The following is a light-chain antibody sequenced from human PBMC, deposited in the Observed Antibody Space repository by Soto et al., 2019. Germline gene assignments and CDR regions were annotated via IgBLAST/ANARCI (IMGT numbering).Light chain of an antibody. CDR3: AAWDDSLNGVV. CDR2: SNN. J-gene: IGLJ2*01. CDR1: SSNIGSNT. V-gene: IGLV1-44*01. Sequence: QSVLTQPPSASVTPGQRVTISCSGSSSNIGSNTVNWYQQLPGTAPKLLIYSNNQRPSGVPDRFSGSKSGTSASLAISGLQSEDEADYYCAAWDDSLNGVVFGGGTTLPVL.